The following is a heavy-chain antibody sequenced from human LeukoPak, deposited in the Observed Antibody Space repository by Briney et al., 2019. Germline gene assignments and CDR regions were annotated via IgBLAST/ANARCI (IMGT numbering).Heavy chain of an antibody. CDR3: AKDPGYYYGSGRPY. V-gene: IGHV3-21*01. D-gene: IGHD3-10*01. J-gene: IGHJ4*02. CDR1: GFTFSNYS. Sequence: GGSLRLSCAASGFTFSNYSINWVRQAPGKGLEWVSSISSSSSYIYYADSVKGRFTISRDNSKNTLYLQMNSLRAEDTAVCYCAKDPGYYYGSGRPYWGQGTLVTVSS. CDR2: ISSSSSYI.